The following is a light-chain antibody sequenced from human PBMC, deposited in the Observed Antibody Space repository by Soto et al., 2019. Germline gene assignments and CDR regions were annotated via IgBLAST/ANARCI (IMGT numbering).Light chain of an antibody. V-gene: IGKV3-11*01. CDR3: QQYTGPPTT. J-gene: IGKJ5*01. CDR2: DAS. Sequence: EIVLTQSPATLCLSPGERATLSCRASQSVSRNLAWYQQKPGQAPRLLIYDASNRATGIPARFSGSGSVTDFTLTITRLEPEDSAVYFCQQYTGPPTTFGQGTRLEIK. CDR1: QSVSRN.